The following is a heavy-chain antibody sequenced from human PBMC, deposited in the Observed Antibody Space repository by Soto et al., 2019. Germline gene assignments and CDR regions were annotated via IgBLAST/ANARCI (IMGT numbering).Heavy chain of an antibody. V-gene: IGHV1-69*13. J-gene: IGHJ6*02. Sequence: SVKVSCKASGGTFSSYAISWVRQAPGQGPEWMGGIIPIFGTANYAQKFQGRVTITADESTSTAYMELSSLRSEDTAVYYCARDPSYYYDISGYRTPFGYYYGMDVWGQGTTVTVPS. CDR3: ARDPSYYYDISGYRTPFGYYYGMDV. D-gene: IGHD3-22*01. CDR2: IIPIFGTA. CDR1: GGTFSSYA.